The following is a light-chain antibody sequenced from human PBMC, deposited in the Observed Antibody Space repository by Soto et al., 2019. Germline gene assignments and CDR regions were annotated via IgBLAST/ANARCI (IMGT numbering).Light chain of an antibody. CDR2: QDS. CDR3: QAXXXXXXX. Sequence: SYELTQPPSVSVSPGQTASITCSGDTLGDKXXXWYQQKPGXXXXLVXXQDSKRPSGIPERFSGSNSGNTATLXISXTQAMXEADYYCQAXXXXXXXFGGXTXVXVL. CDR1: TLGDKX. J-gene: IGLJ2*01. V-gene: IGLV3-1*01.